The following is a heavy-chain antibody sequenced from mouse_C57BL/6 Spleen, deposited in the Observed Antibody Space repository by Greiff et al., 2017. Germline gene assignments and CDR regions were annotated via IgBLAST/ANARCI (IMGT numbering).Heavy chain of an antibody. J-gene: IGHJ4*01. CDR2: IYPGDGDT. D-gene: IGHD2-1*01. V-gene: IGHV1-82*01. CDR3: AGSGGNFYAMDY. CDR1: GYAFSSSG. Sequence: QVQLQQSGPELVKPGASVKISCKASGYAFSSSGMNWVKQRPGKGLEWIGRIYPGDGDTNNNGKFKGKATLTADKSSSTAYMQLSSLTSEDSAVSFCAGSGGNFYAMDYWGQGTSGTVAS.